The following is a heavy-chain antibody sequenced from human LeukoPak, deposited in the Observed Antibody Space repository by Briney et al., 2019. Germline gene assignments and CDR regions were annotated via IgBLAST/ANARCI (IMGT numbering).Heavy chain of an antibody. CDR3: AREGAYCSSTSSHIQNWFDP. J-gene: IGHJ5*02. CDR1: GDTFTDYG. D-gene: IGHD2-2*01. Sequence: ASVKVSCKASGDTFTDYGISWVRQAPGQGLEWMGWISVYNGNTNYAQKFQGRVTMTTDTSTNTAYMELRSLRSDDTAVYYCAREGAYCSSTSSHIQNWFDPWGQGTLVTVSS. V-gene: IGHV1-18*01. CDR2: ISVYNGNT.